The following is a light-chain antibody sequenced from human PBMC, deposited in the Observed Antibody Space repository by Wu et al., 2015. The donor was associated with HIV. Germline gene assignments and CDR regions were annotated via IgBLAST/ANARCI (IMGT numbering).Light chain of an antibody. J-gene: IGKJ2*01. CDR2: GAS. Sequence: PGESATLSCRVSETIGSSSLAWYQQKPGQAPRLLIYGASSRATGIPDRLSGSGSGADFTLTISRLEPEDSAVYYCQQYATSPHTFGQGTKLEIK. CDR3: QQYATSPHT. V-gene: IGKV3-20*01. CDR1: ETIGSSS.